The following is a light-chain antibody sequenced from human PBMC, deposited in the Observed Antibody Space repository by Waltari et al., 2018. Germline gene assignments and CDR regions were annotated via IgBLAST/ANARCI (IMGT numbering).Light chain of an antibody. CDR3: SSYKSTGTPM. J-gene: IGLJ3*02. V-gene: IGLV2-14*03. CDR2: DVN. CDR1: SSDLCCSNS. Sequence: QSALTQPASVSASPGPSITISCPGTSSDLCCSNSVPWYQQRPGKSPTLIIYDVNERPSGVSDRFSGSKSGNTASLTISGLRTEDEGDYYCSSYKSTGTPMFGGGTKLTVL.